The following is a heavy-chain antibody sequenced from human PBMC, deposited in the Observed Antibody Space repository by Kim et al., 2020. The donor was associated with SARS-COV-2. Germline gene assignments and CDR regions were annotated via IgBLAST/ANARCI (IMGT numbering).Heavy chain of an antibody. CDR1: GFTFSSYA. V-gene: IGHV3-23*01. J-gene: IGHJ4*02. CDR2: ISGSGSNT. Sequence: GGSLRLSCATSGFTFSSYAMTWVRQAPGKGLEWASSISGSGSNTFYADSVKGRFTISRDNSKNTLYLQLNSLRVEDTAVYYCAKDRNGVATGADYWGQGTLVTVSS. CDR3: AKDRNGVATGADY. D-gene: IGHD2-21*02.